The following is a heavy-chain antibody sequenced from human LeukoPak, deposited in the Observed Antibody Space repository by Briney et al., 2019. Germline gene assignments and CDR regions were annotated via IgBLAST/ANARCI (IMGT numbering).Heavy chain of an antibody. V-gene: IGHV3-48*03. CDR2: ISSSGSTI. CDR3: ARGHDSSGYTRGDYYYYMDV. D-gene: IGHD3-22*01. CDR1: GSTFSSYE. Sequence: PGGSLRLSCAASGSTFSSYEMNWVRQAPGKGLEWVSYISSSGSTIYYADSVKGRFTISRDNSKNTLYLQMNSLRAEDTAVYYCARGHDSSGYTRGDYYYYMDVWGKGTTVTVSS. J-gene: IGHJ6*03.